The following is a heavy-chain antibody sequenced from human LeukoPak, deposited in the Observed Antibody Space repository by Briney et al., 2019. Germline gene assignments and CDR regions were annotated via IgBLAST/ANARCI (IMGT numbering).Heavy chain of an antibody. CDR3: ARYGITIVRGGKYYFDS. D-gene: IGHD3-10*01. Sequence: SETLSLTCTVSVGSISGYFWSCIRQPPGKGLEWIGYIHYSGSTNYNPSLNSRVTISVDTSKNQFSLRLSSVTAADTAVYYCARYGITIVRGGKYYFDSWGQGTLVTVSS. J-gene: IGHJ4*02. CDR1: VGSISGYF. CDR2: IHYSGST. V-gene: IGHV4-59*08.